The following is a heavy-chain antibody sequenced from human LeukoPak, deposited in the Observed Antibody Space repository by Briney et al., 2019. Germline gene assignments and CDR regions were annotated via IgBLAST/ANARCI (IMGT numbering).Heavy chain of an antibody. CDR2: IYYSGST. CDR1: GGSISSYY. Sequence: SETLSLTCTVSGGSISSYYWSWIRQPPGKGLEWIGYIYYSGSTNYNPSLKSRVTISVDTSKNQFSLKLSSVTAADTAVYYCARPVLYSSGWYVGAFDIWGQGTMVTVSS. CDR3: ARPVLYSSGWYVGAFDI. J-gene: IGHJ3*02. V-gene: IGHV4-59*01. D-gene: IGHD6-13*01.